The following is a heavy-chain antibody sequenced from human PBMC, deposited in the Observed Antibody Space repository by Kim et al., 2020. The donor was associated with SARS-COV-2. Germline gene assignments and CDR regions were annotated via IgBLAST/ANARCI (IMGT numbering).Heavy chain of an antibody. CDR1: GYTFTSYY. D-gene: IGHD3-22*01. CDR2: INPSGGST. J-gene: IGHJ5*02. V-gene: IGHV1-46*01. Sequence: ASVKVSCKASGYTFTSYYMHWVRQAPGQGLEWMGIINPSGGSTSYAQKFQGRVTMTRDTSTSTVYMELSSLRSEDTAVYYCARAGYYYDSSGYYSRGNWFDPWGQGTLVTVSS. CDR3: ARAGYYYDSSGYYSRGNWFDP.